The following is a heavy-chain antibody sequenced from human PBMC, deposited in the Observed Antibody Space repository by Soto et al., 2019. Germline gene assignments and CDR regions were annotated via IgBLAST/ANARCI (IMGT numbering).Heavy chain of an antibody. CDR2: IYYTGSA. Sequence: SETLSLTCTVSGASINNYYWSWIRQPPGEGLEWIGYIYYTGSANYNPSLKRRVTMSVDTAKNQVSLRLSSVAAADTAVYYCASDYGPTSRPGRMGFVYWG. V-gene: IGHV4-59*13. J-gene: IGHJ4*01. D-gene: IGHD3-10*01. CDR3: ASDYGPTSRPGRMGFVY. CDR1: GASINNYY.